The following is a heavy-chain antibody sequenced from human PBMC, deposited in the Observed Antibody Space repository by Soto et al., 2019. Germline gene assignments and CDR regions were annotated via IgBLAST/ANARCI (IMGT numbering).Heavy chain of an antibody. Sequence: GGSLRLSCVASGFTFSSYAMSWVRQAPGKGLEWVSAISGSGGSTYYADSVKGRFTISRDNSKNRLYLQMNSLRAEDTAVYYCAKDGGVSCSGGSCYSHYFDYWGQGTLVTVSS. J-gene: IGHJ4*02. CDR3: AKDGGVSCSGGSCYSHYFDY. D-gene: IGHD2-15*01. V-gene: IGHV3-23*01. CDR1: GFTFSSYA. CDR2: ISGSGGST.